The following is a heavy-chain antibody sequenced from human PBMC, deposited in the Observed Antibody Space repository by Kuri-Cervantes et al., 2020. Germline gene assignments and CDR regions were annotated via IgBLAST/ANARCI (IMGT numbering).Heavy chain of an antibody. J-gene: IGHJ5*02. CDR1: GFTFSSYG. CDR3: ATQISSSSWYGSGWTNWFDP. D-gene: IGHD6-13*01. V-gene: IGHV3-30*03. CDR2: ISYDGSNK. Sequence: GESLKISCAASGFTFSSYGMHWVRQAPGKGLEWVAVISYDGSNKYYADSVKGRFTISRDNSKNTLYLQMNSLRAEDTAVYYCATQISSSSWYGSGWTNWFDPWGQGTLVTVSS.